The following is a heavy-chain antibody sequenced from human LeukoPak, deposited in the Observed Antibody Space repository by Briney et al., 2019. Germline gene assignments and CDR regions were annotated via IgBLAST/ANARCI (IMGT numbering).Heavy chain of an antibody. V-gene: IGHV3-7*01. CDR2: IKQDGSEK. D-gene: IGHD5-24*01. J-gene: IGHJ4*02. CDR3: ARAGDGYIADILDY. CDR1: GFTFSSYW. Sequence: GGSLRLSCATSGFTFSSYWMSWVRQAPGKGLEWVANIKQDGSEKYYMDSVKGRFTISRDNAKNSLYLQMNSLRAEDTAVYYCARAGDGYIADILDYWGQGTLVTVSS.